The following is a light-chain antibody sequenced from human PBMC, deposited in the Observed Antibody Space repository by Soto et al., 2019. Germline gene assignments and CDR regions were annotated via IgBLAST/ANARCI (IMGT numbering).Light chain of an antibody. V-gene: IGLV2-18*02. CDR2: DVS. CDR1: SSDVGSYNR. Sequence: SVLTQPHSVSGSPGHSVAISCTGTSSDVGSYNRVSWYQQPPGSAPKLMIYDVSNRPSGVPDRFSGSKSGNAASLTISGLQAEDEADYYCSSYTSSNTYVFGTGTKVTVL. J-gene: IGLJ1*01. CDR3: SSYTSSNTYV.